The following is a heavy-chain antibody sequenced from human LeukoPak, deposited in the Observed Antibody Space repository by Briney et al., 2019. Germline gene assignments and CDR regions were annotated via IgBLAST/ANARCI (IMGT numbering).Heavy chain of an antibody. CDR2: ISSEGRDN. V-gene: IGHV3-30*04. Sequence: GGSLRLSCAASGFTFNKYPMHWVRQAPGKGLEWVALISSEGRDNYYADSVKGRFTISRDNSKNTLYLQMNSVRAEDTAVYYCAREGYCSGGSCWGYFDYWGQETLVTVSS. J-gene: IGHJ4*02. CDR3: AREGYCSGGSCWGYFDY. CDR1: GFTFNKYP. D-gene: IGHD2-15*01.